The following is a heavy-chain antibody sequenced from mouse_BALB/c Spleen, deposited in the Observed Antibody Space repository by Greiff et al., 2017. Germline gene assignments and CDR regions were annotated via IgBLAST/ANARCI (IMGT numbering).Heavy chain of an antibody. J-gene: IGHJ3*01. V-gene: IGHV3-6*02. CDR3: ARDTHYYGSSYKAY. Sequence: EVQLQESGPGLVKPSQSLSLTCSVTGYSITSGYYWNWIRQFPGNKLEWMGYISYDGSNNYNPSLKNRISITRDTSKNQFFLKLNSVTTEDTATYYCARDTHYYGSSYKAYWGQGTLVTVSA. CDR1: GYSITSGYY. D-gene: IGHD1-1*01. CDR2: ISYDGSN.